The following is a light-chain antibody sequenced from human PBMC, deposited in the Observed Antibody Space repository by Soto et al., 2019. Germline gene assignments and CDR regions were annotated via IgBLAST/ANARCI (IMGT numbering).Light chain of an antibody. Sequence: QSVLTQPTPVSGSPRQSITISCTGTNSDVGSYNLVSWFQQHPGKAPKLVIYEVTKRPSGVSDRFSGSKSGNTASLTISGLQAEDEADYYCFSYAGDSVYVFGTGTKVTVL. J-gene: IGLJ1*01. CDR2: EVT. CDR3: FSYAGDSVYV. V-gene: IGLV2-23*02. CDR1: NSDVGSYNL.